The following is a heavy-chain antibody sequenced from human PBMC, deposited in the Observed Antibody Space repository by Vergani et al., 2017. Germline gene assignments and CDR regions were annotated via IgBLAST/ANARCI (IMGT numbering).Heavy chain of an antibody. Sequence: QVQLQVSGPGLVKPSETLSLTCTVSGGSVSSGSYYWSWIRQPAGKGLEWIGYIYYSGSTNYNPSLKSRVTISVDTSKNQFSLKLSSVTAADTAVYYCARTAGYCTNGVCWANPNFDYWGQGTLVTVSS. CDR2: IYYSGST. CDR1: GGSVSSGSYY. J-gene: IGHJ4*02. CDR3: ARTAGYCTNGVCWANPNFDY. V-gene: IGHV4-61*10. D-gene: IGHD2-8*01.